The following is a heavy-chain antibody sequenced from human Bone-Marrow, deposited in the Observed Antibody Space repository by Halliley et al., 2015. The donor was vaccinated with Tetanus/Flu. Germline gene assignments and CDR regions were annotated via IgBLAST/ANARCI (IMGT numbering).Heavy chain of an antibody. Sequence: SLRLSCEASGFSFSTYDMHWVRQSTGKGLEWVSSIDSSGDTYYADSVKGRFTISRENPKKSVYLEMNYLRGGDTAVYFCARHPQRQTVGGSNGLDVGGQGTTVTLSS. V-gene: IGHV3-13*04. CDR3: ARHPQRQTVGGSNGLDV. D-gene: IGHD1-26*01. J-gene: IGHJ6*02. CDR2: IDSSGDT. CDR1: GFSFSTYD.